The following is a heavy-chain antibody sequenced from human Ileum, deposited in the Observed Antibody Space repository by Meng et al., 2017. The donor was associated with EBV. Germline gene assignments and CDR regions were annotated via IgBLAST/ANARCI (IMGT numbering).Heavy chain of an antibody. CDR1: GGSISSRNYC. J-gene: IGHJ4*02. V-gene: IGHV4-39*01. CDR2: ICYTDYT. CDR3: AMGPDYAKTGY. D-gene: IGHD4-17*01. Sequence: LLRQAWGPGLVKPSGTLSLTFSVSGGSISSRNYCWGWIRQPPGKGLEWIQSICYTDYTYYNPSLKSRVTISADKSKNQFSLRLNSLTAADTAVYYCAMGPDYAKTGYWGQGTLVTVSS.